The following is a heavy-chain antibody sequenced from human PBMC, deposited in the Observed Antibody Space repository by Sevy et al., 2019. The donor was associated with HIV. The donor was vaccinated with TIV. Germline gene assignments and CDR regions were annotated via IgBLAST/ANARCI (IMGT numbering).Heavy chain of an antibody. Sequence: GGSLRLSCAAAGFTFSSFAMSWVRQAPGKGLEWVSGISTSGGSTYYTDSVKGRFTISRDNSKNTSYLQMKSLRAEDTAVYYCPKGGFRYGDYPYYFDYWGQGTLVTVSS. J-gene: IGHJ4*02. CDR1: GFTFSSFA. D-gene: IGHD4-17*01. CDR2: ISTSGGST. V-gene: IGHV3-23*01. CDR3: PKGGFRYGDYPYYFDY.